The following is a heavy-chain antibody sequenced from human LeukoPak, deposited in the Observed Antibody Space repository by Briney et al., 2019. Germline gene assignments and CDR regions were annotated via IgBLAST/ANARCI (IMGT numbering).Heavy chain of an antibody. J-gene: IGHJ4*02. CDR2: IIPILGIA. Sequence: SVKVSCKASGGTFSSYAISWVRQAPGQGLEWMGRIIPILGIANYAQKFQGRVTITADKSTSTAYMELRSLRSDDTAVYYCARGDGLQLSEADYWGQGTLVTVSS. CDR3: ARGDGLQLSEADY. V-gene: IGHV1-69*04. CDR1: GGTFSSYA. D-gene: IGHD5-18*01.